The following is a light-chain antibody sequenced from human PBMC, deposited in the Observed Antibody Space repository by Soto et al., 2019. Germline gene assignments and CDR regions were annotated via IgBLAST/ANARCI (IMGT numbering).Light chain of an antibody. J-gene: IGLJ1*01. V-gene: IGLV2-14*03. CDR3: SSYTSSSTLV. Sequence: QSALTQPASVSGSPGQSITISCTGTSSDVGGYNYVSWYQHHPGKPPKLMIYDVSNRPSGVSNRFSGSKSGNTASLTISGLQAEDEADYYCSSYTSSSTLVFGTGTKVTVL. CDR2: DVS. CDR1: SSDVGGYNY.